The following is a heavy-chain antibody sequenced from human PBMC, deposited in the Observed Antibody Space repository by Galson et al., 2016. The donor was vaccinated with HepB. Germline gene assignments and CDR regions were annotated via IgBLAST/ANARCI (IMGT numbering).Heavy chain of an antibody. CDR3: ARIFPYTNYVGSFDY. CDR2: VSYSGNT. J-gene: IGHJ4*02. D-gene: IGHD4-11*01. CDR1: GGSISTSSYY. Sequence: SETLSLTCTVSGGSISTSSYYGGWIRQPPGKGLEWIVSVSYSGNTYYNPSLKSRVTTSVDTSKNQSSLKLRSVTAADTAVYYCARIFPYTNYVGSFDYWGQGALVAVSS. V-gene: IGHV4-39*01.